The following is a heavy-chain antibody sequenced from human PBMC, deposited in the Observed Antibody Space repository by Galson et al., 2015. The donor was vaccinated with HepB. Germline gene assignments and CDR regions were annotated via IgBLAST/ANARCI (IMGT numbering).Heavy chain of an antibody. J-gene: IGHJ4*02. CDR1: GFTFSTYS. CDR3: ARNLYSGADYSVDY. CDR2: ISGNSNYI. Sequence: SLRLSCAASGFTFSTYSMNWVRQAPGKGLKWVSSISGNSNYIYHADSVKGRFTISRDNAKNSLYLQMDSLRAEDTALYYCARNLYSGADYSVDYWGQGTLVTVSS. D-gene: IGHD4-11*01. V-gene: IGHV3-21*01.